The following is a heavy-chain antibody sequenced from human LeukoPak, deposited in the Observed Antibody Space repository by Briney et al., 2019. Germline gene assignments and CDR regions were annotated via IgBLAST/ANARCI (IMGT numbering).Heavy chain of an antibody. J-gene: IGHJ4*02. D-gene: IGHD4-23*01. CDR1: GFTFSSYA. V-gene: IGHV3-30-3*02. Sequence: GGSLRLSCAASGFTFSSYAMHWVRQAPGKGLEWVAVISYDGSNKYYADSVKGRFTISRDNSKNTLYLQMYSLRAEDTAGYYWANDTGGNEDYWGQGTLVTVSS. CDR2: ISYDGSNK. CDR3: ANDTGGNEDY.